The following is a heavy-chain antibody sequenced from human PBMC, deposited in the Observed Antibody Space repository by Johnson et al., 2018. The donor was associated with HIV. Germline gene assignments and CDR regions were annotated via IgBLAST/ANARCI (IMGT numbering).Heavy chain of an antibody. V-gene: IGHV3-66*03. J-gene: IGHJ3*02. D-gene: IGHD7-27*01. CDR2: IYSGGST. CDR1: GFTVSSNY. CDR3: GMSGVEDAAFDI. Sequence: VQLVESGGGLIQPGGSLRLSCAASGFTVSSNYMSWVRQAPGKGLEWVSVIYSGGSTNYADSVKGRFTISRDNSKNTLCLQMNSLRAEDTAVFYCGMSGVEDAAFDIWGQGTMVTVSS.